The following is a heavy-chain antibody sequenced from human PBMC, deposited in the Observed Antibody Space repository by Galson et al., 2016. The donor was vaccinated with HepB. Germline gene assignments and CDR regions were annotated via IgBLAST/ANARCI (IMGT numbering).Heavy chain of an antibody. V-gene: IGHV5-51*01. Sequence: QSGAEVKKPGESLKISCEASGYDFTSYWIAWVRQMPGKGLEWMGIIFPGDSDARYSPSFLGQVTILVDKSISTAYLQWSSLKASDTALYFCARSETLDYDSLRRTYRSGIFDTWGQGTLVTVSS. CDR3: ARSETLDYDSLRRTYRSGIFDT. CDR1: GYDFTSYW. J-gene: IGHJ3*02. CDR2: IFPGDSDA. D-gene: IGHD3-16*02.